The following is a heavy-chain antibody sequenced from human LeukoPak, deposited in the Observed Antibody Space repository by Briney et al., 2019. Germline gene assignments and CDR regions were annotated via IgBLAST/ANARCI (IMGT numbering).Heavy chain of an antibody. V-gene: IGHV3-21*01. CDR1: GFIFNTFG. D-gene: IGHD1-1*01. J-gene: IGHJ3*01. CDR3: VRCTFVLHKRCSAFDV. CDR2: IASTTTYT. Sequence: GSLRLSCSVSGFIFNTFGMNWVRQAPGKGLEWVSSIASTTTYTYYADSVKGRFTISRDNAKNSLFLQMNSLRAEDTAVYYCVRCTFVLHKRCSAFDVWGQGTMVTVSA.